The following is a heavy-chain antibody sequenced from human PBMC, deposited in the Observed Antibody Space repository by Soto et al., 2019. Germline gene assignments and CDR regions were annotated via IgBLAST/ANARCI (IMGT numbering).Heavy chain of an antibody. CDR3: ARDLWVEPELYYYGMDV. CDR1: GDSITSADYY. V-gene: IGHV4-30-4*01. J-gene: IGHJ6*02. Sequence: LSLTCTVSGDSITSADYYWSWIRQTPGKGLEWIGHIFYSGTTYYNPSLKSRLTISVDTSKNHFSLRLTSVTAADTAVYYCARDLWVEPELYYYGMDVWGQGTTVTVSS. D-gene: IGHD1-1*01. CDR2: IFYSGTT.